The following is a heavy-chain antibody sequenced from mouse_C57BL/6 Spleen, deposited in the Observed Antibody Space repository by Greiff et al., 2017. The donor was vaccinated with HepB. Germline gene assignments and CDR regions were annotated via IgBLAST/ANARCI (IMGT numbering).Heavy chain of an antibody. D-gene: IGHD1-1*01. CDR2: IRSKSNNYAT. Sequence: DAGGGLVQPKGSLKLSCAASGFSFNTYAMNWVRQAPGKGLEWVARIRSKSNNYATYYADSVKDRFTISRDDSESMLYLQMNNSKTEDTAMYYCVRQTYYGSSYGYFDVWGTGTTVTVSS. CDR3: VRQTYYGSSYGYFDV. CDR1: GFSFNTYA. V-gene: IGHV10-1*01. J-gene: IGHJ1*03.